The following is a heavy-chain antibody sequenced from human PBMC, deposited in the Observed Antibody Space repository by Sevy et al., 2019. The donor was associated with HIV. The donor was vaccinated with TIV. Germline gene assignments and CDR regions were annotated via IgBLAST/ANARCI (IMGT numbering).Heavy chain of an antibody. V-gene: IGHV1-69*13. CDR2: LIPIFRTS. J-gene: IGHJ3*02. D-gene: IGHD2-2*02. Sequence: ASVKVSCKASGGNLHNYGINWVRQAPGQGLEWMGWLIPIFRTSTYAQNFRGRITFAADEATSTFYLDMSSLRADDTAVYYCSRDRGRAAISDAFDIWGQGTMVTVSS. CDR3: SRDRGRAAISDAFDI. CDR1: GGNLHNYG.